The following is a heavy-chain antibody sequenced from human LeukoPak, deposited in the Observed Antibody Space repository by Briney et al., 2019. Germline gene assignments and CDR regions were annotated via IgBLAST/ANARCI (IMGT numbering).Heavy chain of an antibody. Sequence: GGSLRPSCEVSGFSVRTRYMTWVRQAPGKGLEWISVLYTSDRTYYSDSVKGRFTASSDNSKNTVSLQMNSLRADDTAVYYCARAFDSNYYEFAYWGQGTLVTVSS. CDR1: GFSVRTRY. D-gene: IGHD4-11*01. V-gene: IGHV3-53*01. CDR2: LYTSDRT. CDR3: ARAFDSNYYEFAY. J-gene: IGHJ4*02.